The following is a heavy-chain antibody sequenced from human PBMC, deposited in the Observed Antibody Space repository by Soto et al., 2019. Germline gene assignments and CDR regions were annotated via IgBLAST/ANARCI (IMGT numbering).Heavy chain of an antibody. Sequence: QVQLQESGPGLVKPSQTQSLTCTVSGGSISSGGYYWYWIRQHPGKGLEWIGYIYYSGTTYYNPSLKSRVTISVDTSKNQFSLKLSSVTAADTAVYYCAASCVACGGFNYYGMDVWGQGTTVTVSS. D-gene: IGHD2-21*01. CDR2: IYYSGTT. J-gene: IGHJ6*02. V-gene: IGHV4-31*03. CDR1: GGSISSGGYY. CDR3: AASCVACGGFNYYGMDV.